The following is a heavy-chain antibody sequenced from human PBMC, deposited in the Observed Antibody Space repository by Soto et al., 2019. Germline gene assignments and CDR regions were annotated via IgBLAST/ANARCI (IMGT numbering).Heavy chain of an antibody. CDR3: ARDRAAEYCSSTSCPRGYYYYYYMDV. CDR1: GYTFTSYA. CDR2: INAGNGNT. Sequence: ASVKVSCKASGYTFTSYAMHWVRQAPGQRLEWMGWINAGNGNTKYSQKFQGRVTITRDTSASTAYMELSSLRSEDTAVYYCARDRAAEYCSSTSCPRGYYYYYYMDVWGKGTTVTVSS. D-gene: IGHD2-2*01. V-gene: IGHV1-3*01. J-gene: IGHJ6*03.